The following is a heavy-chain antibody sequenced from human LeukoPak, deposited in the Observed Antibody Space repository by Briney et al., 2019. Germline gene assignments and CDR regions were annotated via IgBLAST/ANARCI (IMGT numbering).Heavy chain of an antibody. Sequence: SVKVSCKASGGTFSSYAISWVRQAPGQGLEWMGGIVPIFGTANYAQKFQGRVTITTDESTSTAYMELSSLRSEDTAVYYCARVRYGNYAWFDPWGQGTLVTVSS. D-gene: IGHD4-11*01. CDR2: IVPIFGTA. CDR3: ARVRYGNYAWFDP. CDR1: GGTFSSYA. J-gene: IGHJ5*02. V-gene: IGHV1-69*05.